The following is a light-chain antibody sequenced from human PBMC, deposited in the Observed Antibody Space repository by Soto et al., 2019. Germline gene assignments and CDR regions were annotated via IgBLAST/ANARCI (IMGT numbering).Light chain of an antibody. CDR3: QQYGSSPPMYT. Sequence: EIVMTQSPATLSVSPGERATLSCRASQSVSSNLAWYQQKPGQTPRLLIYGASSRATGIPDRFSGRGPGTDFTLTISRLEPEDFAVYYCQQYGSSPPMYTFGQGTKVDIK. CDR1: QSVSSN. J-gene: IGKJ2*01. CDR2: GAS. V-gene: IGKV3-20*01.